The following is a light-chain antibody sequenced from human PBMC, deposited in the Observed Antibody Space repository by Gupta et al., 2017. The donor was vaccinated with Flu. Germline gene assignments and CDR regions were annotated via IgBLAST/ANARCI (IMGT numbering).Light chain of an antibody. CDR3: RGGPAAPHS. CDR2: LGS. J-gene: IGKJ2*03. CDR1: QSLLHTKRYNS. Sequence: IVMTQSPLSLPVTPGEPASMSCRSSQSLLHTKRYNSLDWYLERPWQSPQRPLRLGSMRSLGLPDRINGPGSGRDFMLKMSRVEAEDVGVYYCRGGPAAPHSFDPEASLEI. V-gene: IGKV2-28*01.